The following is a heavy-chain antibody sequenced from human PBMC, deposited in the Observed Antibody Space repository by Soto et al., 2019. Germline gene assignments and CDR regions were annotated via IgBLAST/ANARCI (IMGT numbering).Heavy chain of an antibody. CDR2: ISAYNGNT. V-gene: IGHV1-18*01. J-gene: IGHJ4*02. Sequence: QVQLVQSGAEVKKPGASVKVSCKASGYTFTSYGISWVRQAPGQGLEWMGWISAYNGNTNYAQKLQGRDTMTTDTSRNPAYMELGRLRADDTAVYYCARESVVVPAAMLGYFDYWGQRTLVTVSS. D-gene: IGHD2-2*01. CDR3: ARESVVVPAAMLGYFDY. CDR1: GYTFTSYG.